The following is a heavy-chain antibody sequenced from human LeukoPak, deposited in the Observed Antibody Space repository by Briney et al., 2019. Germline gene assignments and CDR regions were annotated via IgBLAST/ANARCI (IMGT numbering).Heavy chain of an antibody. J-gene: IGHJ4*02. CDR1: GYAFTSYH. CDR2: IIPSSGST. Sequence: ASVKVSCKASGYAFTSYHIHWMRQAPGQGLGWMGIIIPSSGSTTYAQKFRGRVTITRDTPASTAYMELSSLRSEDTAVYYCARDYSSSFNFDYWGQGTLVTVSS. V-gene: IGHV1-46*01. CDR3: ARDYSSSFNFDY. D-gene: IGHD6-13*01.